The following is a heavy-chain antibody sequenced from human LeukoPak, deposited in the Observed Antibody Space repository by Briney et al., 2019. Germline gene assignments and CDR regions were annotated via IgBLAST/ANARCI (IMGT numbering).Heavy chain of an antibody. CDR1: GGSTSSGSYY. Sequence: SETLSLTCTVSGGSTSSGSYYWSWIRQPAGKGLEWIGRIYTSGSTNYNPSLKSRVTISVDTSKNQFSLKLSSVTAADTAVYYCARDPYSSSWSRSPGYYMDVWGKGTTVTVSS. CDR2: IYTSGST. J-gene: IGHJ6*03. CDR3: ARDPYSSSWSRSPGYYMDV. D-gene: IGHD6-13*01. V-gene: IGHV4-61*02.